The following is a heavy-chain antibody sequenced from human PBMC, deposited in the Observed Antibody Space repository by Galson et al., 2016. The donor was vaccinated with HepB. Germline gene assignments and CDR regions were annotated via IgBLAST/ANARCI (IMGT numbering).Heavy chain of an antibody. CDR1: GYTFTSYG. V-gene: IGHV1-18*01. Sequence: SVKVSCKASGYTFTSYGISWVRQAPGQGLEWMGWISAYNGNTYYAQKFQGWVTMTRDTSISTAYMELTSLTSDATAIYYCATSTGYRSGWGAFDIWGQGTMATVSS. CDR2: ISAYNGNT. J-gene: IGHJ3*02. CDR3: ATSTGYRSGWGAFDI. D-gene: IGHD6-25*01.